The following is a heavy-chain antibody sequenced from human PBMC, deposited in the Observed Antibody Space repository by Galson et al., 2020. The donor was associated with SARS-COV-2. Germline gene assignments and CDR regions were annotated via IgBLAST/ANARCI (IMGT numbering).Heavy chain of an antibody. CDR3: ARGSGLSSPPAHYYDTSVDFGEHCQD. CDR2: RWYGGSFT. J-gene: IGHJ1*01. Sequence: GGSLRLSCAATGFSFNGYGMHWVRQAPGTGLEWVAVRWYGGSFTYYADSVKGRFTISRDDSKNTVYLEMNRLRADDAAVYYCARGSGLSSPPAHYYDTSVDFGEHCQDWGLGTLVTVSS. D-gene: IGHD3-22*01. CDR1: GFSFNGYG. V-gene: IGHV3-33*01.